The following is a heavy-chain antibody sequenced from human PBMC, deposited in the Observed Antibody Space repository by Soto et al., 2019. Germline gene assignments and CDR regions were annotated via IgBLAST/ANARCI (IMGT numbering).Heavy chain of an antibody. CDR1: GFTFSSYG. D-gene: IGHD3-22*01. J-gene: IGHJ6*02. CDR2: IWYDGSNK. CDR3: ARDLYYYDSSGYYYIIYGMDV. V-gene: IGHV3-33*01. Sequence: GGSLRLSCAASGFTFSSYGMHWVRQAPGKGLEWVAVIWYDGSNKYYADSVKGRFTISRDNSKNTLYLQMNSLRAEDTAVYYCARDLYYYDSSGYYYIIYGMDVWGQGTTVTVSS.